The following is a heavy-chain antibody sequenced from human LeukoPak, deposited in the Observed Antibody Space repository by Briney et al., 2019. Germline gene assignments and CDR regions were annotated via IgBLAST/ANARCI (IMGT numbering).Heavy chain of an antibody. D-gene: IGHD2-15*01. CDR1: AGSFSVYY. J-gene: IGHJ4*02. V-gene: IGHV4-34*01. CDR2: INHSGST. CDR3: ARGRWWPDIDY. Sequence: SEALSLTCAVYAGSFSVYYWSWIRQPPGKGLEWIGEINHSGSTNYNPYLKSRVKISVETSKNQSSLKLRSVTGADTAVYYCARGRWWPDIDYWGQGPLVTVSS.